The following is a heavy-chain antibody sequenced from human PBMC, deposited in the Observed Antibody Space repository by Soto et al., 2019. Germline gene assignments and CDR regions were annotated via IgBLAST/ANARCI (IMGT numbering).Heavy chain of an antibody. CDR3: ARGDDGVVVIGSIAFDI. CDR1: GFTFSSYS. Sequence: GGSLRLSCAASGFTFSSYSMNWVRQAPGKGLEWVSSISSSSSYIYYADSVKGRFTISRDNAKNSLYLQMNSLRAEDTAVYYCARGDDGVVVIGSIAFDIRGQGTTVTVSS. CDR2: ISSSSSYI. J-gene: IGHJ3*02. V-gene: IGHV3-21*01. D-gene: IGHD3-22*01.